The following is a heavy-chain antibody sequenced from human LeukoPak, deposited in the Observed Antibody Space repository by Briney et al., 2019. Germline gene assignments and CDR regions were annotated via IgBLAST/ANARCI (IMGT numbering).Heavy chain of an antibody. CDR2: ISAYNGNT. Sequence: ASVKVSCKASGGTFSSYAISWVRQAPGQGLEWMGWISAYNGNTNYAQKLQGRVTMTTDTSTSTAYMELRSLRSDDTAVYYCARELAAAGTPSYWGQGTLVTVSS. J-gene: IGHJ4*02. CDR3: ARELAAAGTPSY. V-gene: IGHV1-18*01. D-gene: IGHD6-13*01. CDR1: GGTFSSYA.